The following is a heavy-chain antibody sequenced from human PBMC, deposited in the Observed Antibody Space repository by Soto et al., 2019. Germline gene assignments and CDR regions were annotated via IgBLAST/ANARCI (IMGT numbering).Heavy chain of an antibody. CDR3: ARDCVATTWAPRAGYYYYGMDV. V-gene: IGHV4-59*01. CDR2: IYYSGST. Sequence: PSETLSLTCTVSGGSISSYYWSWIRQPPGKGLEWIGYIYYSGSTNYNPSLKSRVTISVDTSKNQFSLKLSSVTAADTAVYYCARDCVATTWAPRAGYYYYGMDVWGQGTTVTVSS. J-gene: IGHJ6*02. CDR1: GGSISSYY. D-gene: IGHD5-12*01.